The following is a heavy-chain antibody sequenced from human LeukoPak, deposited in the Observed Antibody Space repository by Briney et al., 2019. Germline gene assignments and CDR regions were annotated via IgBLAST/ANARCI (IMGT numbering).Heavy chain of an antibody. CDR1: GFTFSSYG. CDR2: ISYDGSNK. V-gene: IGHV3-30*03. Sequence: GGSLRLSCAASGFTFSSYGMHWVRQAPGKGLEWVAVISYDGSNKYYADSVKGRFTISRDNSKNTLYLQMNSLRAEDTAVYYCARVYGSLDYWGQGTLVTVSS. J-gene: IGHJ4*02. D-gene: IGHD1-14*01. CDR3: ARVYGSLDY.